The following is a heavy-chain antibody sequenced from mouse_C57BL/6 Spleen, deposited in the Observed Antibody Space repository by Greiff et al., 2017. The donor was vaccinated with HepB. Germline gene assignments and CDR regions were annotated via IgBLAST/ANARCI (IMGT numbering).Heavy chain of an antibody. D-gene: IGHD1-1*01. V-gene: IGHV5-17*01. J-gene: IGHJ2*01. Sequence: EVQGVESGGGLVKPGGSLKLSCAASGFTFSDYGMHWVRQAPEKGLEWVAYISSGSSTIYYADPVKGRFTISRDNAKNTLFLQMTSLRSEDTAMYYCARKGPDYYGSSHYFDYWGQGTTLTVSS. CDR1: GFTFSDYG. CDR2: ISSGSSTI. CDR3: ARKGPDYYGSSHYFDY.